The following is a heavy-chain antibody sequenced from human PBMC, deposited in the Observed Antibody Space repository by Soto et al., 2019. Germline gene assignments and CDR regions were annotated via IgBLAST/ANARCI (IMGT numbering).Heavy chain of an antibody. J-gene: IGHJ5*02. CDR1: GFTFSSYA. Sequence: EVQLLESGGGLVQPGGSLILSCAASGFTFSSYAMSWVRQAPGKGLEWVSAISGSGGSTYYADSVKGRFTISRDNSKNTLYLQMNSLRAEDTAVYYCASLSLGYCSGGSCFPWGEGTLVTVSS. CDR3: ASLSLGYCSGGSCFP. V-gene: IGHV3-23*01. D-gene: IGHD2-15*01. CDR2: ISGSGGST.